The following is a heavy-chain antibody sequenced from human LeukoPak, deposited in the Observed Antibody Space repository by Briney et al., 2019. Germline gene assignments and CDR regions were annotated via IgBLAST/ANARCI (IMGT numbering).Heavy chain of an antibody. Sequence: NASETLSLTCAVYGVSASGYYGTWIRQFPGRGLEWIGEINLSGSPKYNPSLKSRVSISVDASKNQIFLTLTSVTAADTATYYCVTTARYSGYDWGWFSDYYLAVWGTGTTV. D-gene: IGHD5-12*01. J-gene: IGHJ6*03. CDR1: GVSASGYY. V-gene: IGHV4-34*01. CDR3: VTTARYSGYDWGWFSDYYLAV. CDR2: INLSGSP.